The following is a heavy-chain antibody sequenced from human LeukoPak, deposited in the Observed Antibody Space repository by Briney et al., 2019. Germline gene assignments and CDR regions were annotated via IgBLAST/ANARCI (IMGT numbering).Heavy chain of an antibody. CDR1: GFTFSRYW. J-gene: IGHJ5*02. CDR3: AKENVAAALPDNWFDP. D-gene: IGHD2-2*01. Sequence: GGSLRLSCAASGFTFSRYWMHWVRQAPGKGLVWVSRINTDGSSTSYADSVKGRFTISRDNAKNTLYLQMNSLRAEDTAVYYCAKENVAAALPDNWFDPWGQGTLVTVSS. CDR2: INTDGSST. V-gene: IGHV3-74*01.